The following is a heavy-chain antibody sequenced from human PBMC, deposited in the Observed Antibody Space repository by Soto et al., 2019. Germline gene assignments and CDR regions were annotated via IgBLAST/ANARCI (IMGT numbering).Heavy chain of an antibody. CDR3: QTEDGIRDIRAVSAFLLNRSSDL. D-gene: IGHD2-15*01. J-gene: IGHJ2*01. V-gene: IGHV3-33*01. CDR2: IWYDGSNK. Sequence: KGLEWLAVIWYDGSNKYYADSVKGRFTISRDNSKNKLYLQMNSMRAEDTAVFFFQTEDGIRDIRAVSAFLLNRSSDL.